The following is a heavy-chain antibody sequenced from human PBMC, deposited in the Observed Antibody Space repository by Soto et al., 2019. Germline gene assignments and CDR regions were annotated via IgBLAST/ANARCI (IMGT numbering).Heavy chain of an antibody. CDR3: ARAGYGDYPWFDP. J-gene: IGHJ5*02. D-gene: IGHD4-17*01. Sequence: QLQLQESGSGLVKPSQTLSLTCAVSGGSISSGGYSWSWIRQPPGKGLEWIGYIYHSGSTYYNPSLKRRVTISVDRSKNQFSLKLSSVTAADTAVYYCARAGYGDYPWFDPWGQGTLVTVSS. CDR1: GGSISSGGYS. V-gene: IGHV4-30-2*01. CDR2: IYHSGST.